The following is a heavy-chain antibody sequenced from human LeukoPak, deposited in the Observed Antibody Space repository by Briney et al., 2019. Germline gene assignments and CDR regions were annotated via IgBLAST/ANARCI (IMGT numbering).Heavy chain of an antibody. CDR2: INPSGGST. CDR3: AREGYYGSGSYQFDY. CDR1: GYTFTSYY. D-gene: IGHD3-10*01. J-gene: IGHJ4*02. Sequence: GASVTVSCKASGYTFTSYYMHWVRQAPGQGLEWMGIINPSGGSTSYAQKFQGRVTMTRDMSTSTVYMELSSLRSEDTAVYYCAREGYYGSGSYQFDYWGQGTLVTVSS. V-gene: IGHV1-46*01.